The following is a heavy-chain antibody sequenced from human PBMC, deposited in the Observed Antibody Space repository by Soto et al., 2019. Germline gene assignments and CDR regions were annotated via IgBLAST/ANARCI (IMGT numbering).Heavy chain of an antibody. D-gene: IGHD6-19*01. CDR1: GYTFTGYY. CDR2: INPNSGGT. Sequence: ASVKVSCKASGYTFTGYYMHWVLQAPGQGLEWMGWINPNSGGTNYAQKFQGWVTMTRDTSISTAYMELSRLRSDDTAVYYCARVATTPVAGYDAFDIWGQGTMVTVS. CDR3: ARVATTPVAGYDAFDI. V-gene: IGHV1-2*04. J-gene: IGHJ3*02.